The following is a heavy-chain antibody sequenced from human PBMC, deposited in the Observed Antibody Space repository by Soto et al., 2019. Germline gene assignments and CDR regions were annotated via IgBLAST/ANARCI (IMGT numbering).Heavy chain of an antibody. Sequence: PGESLKISCKVSGYSFTSYWISGVRQMPGKGLEWMGRIDPSDSYTNYSPSFQGHVTISADKSISTAYLQWSSLKASDTAMYYCARHPFGTAMVTEIWGQGTMVTVSS. J-gene: IGHJ3*02. V-gene: IGHV5-10-1*01. CDR2: IDPSDSYT. CDR3: ARHPFGTAMVTEI. D-gene: IGHD5-18*01. CDR1: GYSFTSYW.